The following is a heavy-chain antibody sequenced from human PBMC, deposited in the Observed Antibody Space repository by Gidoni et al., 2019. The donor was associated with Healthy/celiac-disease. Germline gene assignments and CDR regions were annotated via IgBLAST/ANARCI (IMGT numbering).Heavy chain of an antibody. Sequence: QVQLQESGPGLVKPSETLSPTCAVSGYSLSSGYYWCWHRQPPGKGLEWLGSIYHSGSTYYNPSLKSRVTISVDTSKNQFALKLSSVTAADTAVYYCARDSSFDYVWGSYRSGMDVWGQGTTVTVSS. CDR3: ARDSSFDYVWGSYRSGMDV. D-gene: IGHD3-16*02. J-gene: IGHJ6*02. V-gene: IGHV4-38-2*02. CDR1: GYSLSSGYY. CDR2: IYHSGST.